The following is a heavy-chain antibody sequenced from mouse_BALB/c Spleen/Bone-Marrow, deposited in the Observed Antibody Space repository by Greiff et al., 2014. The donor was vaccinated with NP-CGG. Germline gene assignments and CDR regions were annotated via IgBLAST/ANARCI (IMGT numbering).Heavy chain of an antibody. CDR1: GYAFSSYW. Sequence: VQLQQSGAELVRPGSSVKISCKASGYAFSSYWVNWVKQRPGQGLEWIGRIYPGDGDTNYNGKFKGKATLTADKSSSTAYMQLSSLTSEDSAVYFCARVRNWADYWGQGTTLTVSS. D-gene: IGHD4-1*01. V-gene: IGHV1-80*01. CDR2: IYPGDGDT. CDR3: ARVRNWADY. J-gene: IGHJ2*01.